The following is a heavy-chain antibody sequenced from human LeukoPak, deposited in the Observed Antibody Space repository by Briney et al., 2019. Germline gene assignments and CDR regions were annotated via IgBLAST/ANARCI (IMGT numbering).Heavy chain of an antibody. J-gene: IGHJ4*02. D-gene: IGHD2-2*01. V-gene: IGHV3-23*01. CDR2: ISGSGGRT. CDR3: AKDKETTTSWLAVWDY. CDR1: GFTFSSYA. Sequence: PGGSLRLSCAASGFTFSSYAMSWVRQAPGKGLEWVSAISGSGGRTYYADSVKGRFTISRDNSKNTLYLQMNSLRAEDTAVYYCAKDKETTTSWLAVWDYWGQGTRVTVSS.